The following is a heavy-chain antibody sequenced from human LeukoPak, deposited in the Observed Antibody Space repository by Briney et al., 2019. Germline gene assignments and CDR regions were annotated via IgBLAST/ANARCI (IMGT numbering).Heavy chain of an antibody. CDR2: ISYDGSNK. CDR3: AKAEQQLVPGNH. Sequence: PGGSLRLSCAASGFTFSSYGMHWVRQAPGKGLEGVAVISYDGSNKYYADSVKGRFTISRDSSKNTLYLQMNSLRAEDTAVYYCAKAEQQLVPGNHWGQGTLVTVSS. CDR1: GFTFSSYG. J-gene: IGHJ5*02. D-gene: IGHD6-13*01. V-gene: IGHV3-30*18.